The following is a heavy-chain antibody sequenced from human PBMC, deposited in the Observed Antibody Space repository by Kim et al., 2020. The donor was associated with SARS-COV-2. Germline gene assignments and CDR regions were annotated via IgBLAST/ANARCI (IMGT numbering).Heavy chain of an antibody. Sequence: GGSLRLSCAASGFTFSNYAMSWVRQAPGKGLEWVSLIGGSADGTHYADPVKGRFTISRDNSKNTLYLQMNSLRAEDTAVYYCAKDFRSQNDAFDIWGQGTMVTVSS. CDR2: IGGSADGT. V-gene: IGHV3-23*01. J-gene: IGHJ3*02. CDR3: AKDFRSQNDAFDI. CDR1: GFTFSNYA.